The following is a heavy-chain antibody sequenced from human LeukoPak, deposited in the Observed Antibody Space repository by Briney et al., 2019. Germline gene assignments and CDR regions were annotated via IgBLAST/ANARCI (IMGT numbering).Heavy chain of an antibody. CDR1: GGSFSSYY. Sequence: SETLSLTCAVYGGSFSSYYWSWIRQPPGKGLEWIGYIYYSGSTNYNPSLKSRVTISVDTSKNQFSLKLSSVTAADTAVYYCARRDILTGYFPYWGQGTLVTVSS. D-gene: IGHD3-9*01. J-gene: IGHJ4*02. CDR3: ARRDILTGYFPY. V-gene: IGHV4-59*08. CDR2: IYYSGST.